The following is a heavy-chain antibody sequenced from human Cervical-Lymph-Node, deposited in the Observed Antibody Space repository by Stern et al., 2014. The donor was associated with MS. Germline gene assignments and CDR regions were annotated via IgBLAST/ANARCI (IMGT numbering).Heavy chain of an antibody. J-gene: IGHJ6*02. CDR3: ARISSSSWYRYYYGMDV. CDR1: GFSLSNARMG. V-gene: IGHV2-26*01. Sequence: QITLKESGPVLVKPTETLTLTCTVSGFSLSNARMGVSWIRQPPGKALEWLAHIFSNDEKSYSTSLKSRLTISKDTSKSQVVLTMTNMDPVDTATYYCARISSSSWYRYYYGMDVWGQGTTVTVSS. D-gene: IGHD6-13*01. CDR2: IFSNDEK.